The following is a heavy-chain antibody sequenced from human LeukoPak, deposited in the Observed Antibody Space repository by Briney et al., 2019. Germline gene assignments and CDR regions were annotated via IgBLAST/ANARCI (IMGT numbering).Heavy chain of an antibody. Sequence: SQTLSLTCAISWDSVSSNSSTWNWIRQSPPRGLEWLGRTYYRSKWSYDYAASVKSRITVNPDTSKTQFSLQLNSVTPEDTAVYYCARGTGATFAKTFDYWGQGTLVTVSS. D-gene: IGHD1-7*01. CDR1: WDSVSSNSST. J-gene: IGHJ4*02. CDR2: TYYRSKWSY. V-gene: IGHV6-1*01. CDR3: ARGTGATFAKTFDY.